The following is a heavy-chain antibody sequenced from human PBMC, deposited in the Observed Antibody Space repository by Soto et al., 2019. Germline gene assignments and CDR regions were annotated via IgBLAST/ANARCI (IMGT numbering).Heavy chain of an antibody. CDR2: ISGSGGST. CDR3: AKGSIAAAGPQDYGMDV. D-gene: IGHD6-13*01. J-gene: IGHJ6*02. Sequence: RGSLRLSCAASGFTFSSYAMSWVRQAPGKGLEWVSAISGSGGSTYYADSVKGRSTIYRDNSKNTLYLQMNSLRAEDTAVYYCAKGSIAAAGPQDYGMDVWGQGTTVTFSS. V-gene: IGHV3-23*01. CDR1: GFTFSSYA.